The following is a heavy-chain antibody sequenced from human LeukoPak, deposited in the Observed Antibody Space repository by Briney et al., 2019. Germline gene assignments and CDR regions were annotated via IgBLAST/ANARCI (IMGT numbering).Heavy chain of an antibody. V-gene: IGHV6-1*01. CDR3: ARSSGWIDY. CDR1: GVTVSSNSAA. CDR2: TYYRCKWYT. D-gene: IGHD6-19*01. Sequence: SQTLSLTCAISGVTVSSNSAAWNWIRPATARGLEWVGRTYYRCKWYTHYAVSVKSRITIHPNTSKNPFSLQLNSVAPEDTAVYYCARSSGWIDYWGQGTLVTVSS. J-gene: IGHJ4*02.